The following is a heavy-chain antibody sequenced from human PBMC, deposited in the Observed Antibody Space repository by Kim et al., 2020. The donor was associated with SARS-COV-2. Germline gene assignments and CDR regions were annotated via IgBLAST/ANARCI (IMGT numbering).Heavy chain of an antibody. J-gene: IGHJ4*02. Sequence: GGSLRLSCAASGFTFSSYGMHWVRQAPGKGLEWVAVISYDGSNKYYADSVKGRFTISRDNSKNTLYLQMNSLRAEDTAVYYCAKVGGGYSSGCPGYWGQG. CDR1: GFTFSSYG. V-gene: IGHV3-30*18. CDR2: ISYDGSNK. CDR3: AKVGGGYSSGCPGY. D-gene: IGHD6-19*01.